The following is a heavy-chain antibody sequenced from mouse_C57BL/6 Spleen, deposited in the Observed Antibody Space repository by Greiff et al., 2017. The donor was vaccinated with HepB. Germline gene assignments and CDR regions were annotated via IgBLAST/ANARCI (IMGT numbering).Heavy chain of an antibody. CDR2: ISSGGSYT. J-gene: IGHJ1*03. D-gene: IGHD1-1*01. Sequence: EVHLVESGGDLVKPGGSLKLSCAASGFTFSSYGMSWVRQTPDKRLEWVATISSGGSYTYYPDSVKGRFTISRDNAKNTLYLPMSSLKSEDTAMYYCARQSGSSYEKGYFDVWGTGTTVTVSS. CDR1: GFTFSSYG. V-gene: IGHV5-6*01. CDR3: ARQSGSSYEKGYFDV.